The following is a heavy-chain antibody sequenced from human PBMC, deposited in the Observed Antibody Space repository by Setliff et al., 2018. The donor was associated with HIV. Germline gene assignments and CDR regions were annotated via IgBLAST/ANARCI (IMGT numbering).Heavy chain of an antibody. CDR2: IYTSGST. CDR3: ARFPSSTSFYYFDY. D-gene: IGHD2-2*01. V-gene: IGHV4-4*07. CDR1: GGFISSYY. Sequence: SETLSLTCTVSGGFISSYYWNWIRQPAGKGLEWIGRIYTSGSTNYNPSLKSRVTMSVDTSKNQFSLRLSSVTAADTAVYYCARFPSSTSFYYFDYWGQGTLVTVSS. J-gene: IGHJ4*02.